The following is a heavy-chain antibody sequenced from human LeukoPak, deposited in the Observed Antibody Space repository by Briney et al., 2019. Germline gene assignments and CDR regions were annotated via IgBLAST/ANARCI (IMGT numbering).Heavy chain of an antibody. D-gene: IGHD1-26*01. CDR3: ARRIVGVIDAFDY. V-gene: IGHV4-39*01. CDR1: GGSISSSISY. CDR2: IYYSGST. Sequence: PSETLSLTCTVSGGSISSSISYWSWIRQPPGKGLEWIATIYYSGSTYYSPSLKSRVTISVDTSKNQFSLKVTSMTAADTVVYYCARRIVGVIDAFDYWGQGALVTVSS. J-gene: IGHJ4*02.